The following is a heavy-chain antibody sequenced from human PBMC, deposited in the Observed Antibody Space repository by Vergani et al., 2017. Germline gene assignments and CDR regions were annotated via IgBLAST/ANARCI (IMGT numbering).Heavy chain of an antibody. Sequence: EVQLLESGGGLVQPGGSLRLSCAASGFTFSSYAMSWVRQAQGKGLEWVSGISGSGGSTYYADSVKGRFTISRDNSKNTLHLQMNSLRAEDTAVYYCAKDTYDSSGYYLWAFDIWGQGTTVTVSS. J-gene: IGHJ3*02. CDR2: ISGSGGST. CDR1: GFTFSSYA. CDR3: AKDTYDSSGYYLWAFDI. V-gene: IGHV3-23*01. D-gene: IGHD3-22*01.